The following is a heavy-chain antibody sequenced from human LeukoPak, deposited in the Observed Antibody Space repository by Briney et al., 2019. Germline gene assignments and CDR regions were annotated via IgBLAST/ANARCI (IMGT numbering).Heavy chain of an antibody. CDR2: INPDNGDT. CDR3: ARGWPYSYGPDFDY. Sequence: GASVKVSCKASGYTFTGYYVHWVRQAPGQGLEWMGWINPDNGDTNYAQKFQGWVTVTRDTSISTAYMELSKLTSDDTAVYYCARGWPYSYGPDFDYWGQGTLVTVSS. J-gene: IGHJ4*02. V-gene: IGHV1-2*04. D-gene: IGHD5-18*01. CDR1: GYTFTGYY.